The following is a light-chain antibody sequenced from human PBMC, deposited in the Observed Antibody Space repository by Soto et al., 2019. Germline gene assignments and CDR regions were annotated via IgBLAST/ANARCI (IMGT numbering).Light chain of an antibody. CDR1: QSVSSY. J-gene: IGKJ1*01. V-gene: IGKV3-11*01. CDR3: QQRSNCPWT. CDR2: DAS. Sequence: EIVLTQSPATLSLSPGERATLSCRASQSVSSYLAWYQQKPGRAPRLLIYDASNRATGIPARFSGGGSGTDFTLTISSLEPEDFAVYYCQQRSNCPWTFGQGTKVEIK.